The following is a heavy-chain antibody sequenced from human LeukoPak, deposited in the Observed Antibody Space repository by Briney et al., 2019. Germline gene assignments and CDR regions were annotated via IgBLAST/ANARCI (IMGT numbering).Heavy chain of an antibody. V-gene: IGHV1-69*04. CDR2: IIPILGIA. Sequence: SVKVSCKAPGGTFSSYAISWVRQAPGQGLEWMGRIIPILGIANYAQKFQGRVTITADKSTSTAYMELSSLRSEDTAVYYCARTDRGVRGLWDYWGQGTLVTVSS. J-gene: IGHJ4*02. CDR3: ARTDRGVRGLWDY. CDR1: GGTFSSYA. D-gene: IGHD3-10*01.